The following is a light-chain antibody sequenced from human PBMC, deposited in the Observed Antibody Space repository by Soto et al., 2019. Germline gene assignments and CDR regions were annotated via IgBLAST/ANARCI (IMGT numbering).Light chain of an antibody. J-gene: IGLJ3*02. CDR1: TGAVTSGFY. CDR3: LLYIGGGWV. CDR2: STN. Sequence: QAVVTQEPSLTVSPGGTITLTCAPSTGAVTSGFYPNWFQQKPGQAPRALIYSTNNKYSWAPARFSGSLLGGKAALTLSGVQPEDEAEYYCLLYIGGGWVFGGGTKLTVL. V-gene: IGLV7-43*01.